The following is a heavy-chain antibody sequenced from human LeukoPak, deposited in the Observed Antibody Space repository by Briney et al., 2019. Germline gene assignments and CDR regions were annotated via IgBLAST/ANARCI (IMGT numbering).Heavy chain of an antibody. V-gene: IGHV1-2*02. Sequence: GASVKVSCKASGYTFTGYYMHWVRQAPGQGLEWMGWINPNSGGTNYAQKFQGRVTMTRDTSISTAYMELSRLRSDDTAVYYCAREWSGSYWEYNWFDPWGQGTLVTVSS. CDR3: AREWSGSYWEYNWFDP. D-gene: IGHD3-10*02. CDR2: INPNSGGT. CDR1: GYTFTGYY. J-gene: IGHJ5*02.